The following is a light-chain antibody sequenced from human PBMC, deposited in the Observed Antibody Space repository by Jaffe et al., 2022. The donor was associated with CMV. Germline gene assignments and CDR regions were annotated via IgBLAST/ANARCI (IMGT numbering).Light chain of an antibody. Sequence: DIHMTQSPSSLSASVGDTVSITCRASQNIGTYLNWYQHKSGKPPNLLIYAASTLQSGVPSRFAGSGSGTDFTLTIANLQPEDFATYYCQHSESPPVFTFGPGTKLEI. J-gene: IGKJ2*01. V-gene: IGKV1-39*01. CDR2: AAS. CDR1: QNIGTY. CDR3: QHSESPPVFT.